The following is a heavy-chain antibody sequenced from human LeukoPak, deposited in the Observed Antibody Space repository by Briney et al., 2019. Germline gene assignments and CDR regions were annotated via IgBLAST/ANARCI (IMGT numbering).Heavy chain of an antibody. V-gene: IGHV1-8*01. CDR2: MNPNSGNT. Sequence: ASVKVSCKSSVYTFTSYDINWVRQATGHGLEWMGWMNPNSGNTGYAQKFQGRVTMTRNTTISTAYREQSRLRSDDTAVYYCARDRRQSVQLGGADAFDIWGQGTMVTVSS. CDR1: VYTFTSYD. D-gene: IGHD5-18*01. J-gene: IGHJ3*02. CDR3: ARDRRQSVQLGGADAFDI.